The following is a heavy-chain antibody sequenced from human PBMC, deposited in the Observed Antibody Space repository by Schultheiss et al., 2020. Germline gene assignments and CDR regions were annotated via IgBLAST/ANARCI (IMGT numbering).Heavy chain of an antibody. CDR1: GYSFSSYW. CDR3: TRLQYNFFGY. V-gene: IGHV5-51*01. J-gene: IGHJ4*02. Sequence: GESLRLSCKGSGYSFSSYWIGWVRQMPGKGLEWMGIIYPGDSDTRYSPSFQGQVTISADKSISTAYLQWSSLKASDTAIYYCTRLQYNFFGYWGQGTLVTGSS. D-gene: IGHD4-11*01. CDR2: IYPGDSDT.